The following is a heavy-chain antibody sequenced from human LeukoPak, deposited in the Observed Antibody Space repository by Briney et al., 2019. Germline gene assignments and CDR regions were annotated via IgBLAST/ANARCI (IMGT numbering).Heavy chain of an antibody. CDR2: INHSGST. V-gene: IGHV4-34*01. CDR3: ARDVLLWFGEFRPRNWFDP. D-gene: IGHD3-10*01. J-gene: IGHJ5*02. Sequence: SETLSLTCAVYGGSFSGYYWSWIRQPPGKGLEWIGEINHSGSTNYNPSLKSRVTISVDTSKNQFSLKLSSVTAADTAVYYCARDVLLWFGEFRPRNWFDPWGQGTLVTVSS. CDR1: GGSFSGYY.